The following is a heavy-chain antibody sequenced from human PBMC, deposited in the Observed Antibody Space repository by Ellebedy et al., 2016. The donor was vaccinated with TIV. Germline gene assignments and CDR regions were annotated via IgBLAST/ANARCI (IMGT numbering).Heavy chain of an antibody. CDR1: GYTFTSYD. D-gene: IGHD6-6*01. CDR2: MNPNSGNT. CDR3: ARGQYSSSFPDAFDI. Sequence: ASVKVSXXASGYTFTSYDINWVRQATGQGLEWMGWMNPNSGNTGYAQKFQGRVTMTRNTSISTAYMELSSLRSEDTAVYYCARGQYSSSFPDAFDIWGQGTMVTVSS. V-gene: IGHV1-8*01. J-gene: IGHJ3*02.